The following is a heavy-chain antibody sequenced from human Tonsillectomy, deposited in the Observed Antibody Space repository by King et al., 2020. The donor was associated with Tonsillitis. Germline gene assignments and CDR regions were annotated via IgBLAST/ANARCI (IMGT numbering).Heavy chain of an antibody. CDR1: GFTFSNYG. Sequence: VQLVQSGGGVVQPGRSLRLSCAASGFTFSNYGMHWVRQAPGKGLEWVGLIAYDESYEIYADSVKGRFTISRDNSKNTLYLEMNSLRVEDTAVYYCAKDGIGLSGWYFDLWGRGTLVTVSS. CDR3: AKDGIGLSGWYFDL. CDR2: IAYDESYE. D-gene: IGHD3-16*01. J-gene: IGHJ2*01. V-gene: IGHV3-30*18.